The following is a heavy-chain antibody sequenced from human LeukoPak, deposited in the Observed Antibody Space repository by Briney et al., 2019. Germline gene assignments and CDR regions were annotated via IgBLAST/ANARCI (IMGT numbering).Heavy chain of an antibody. V-gene: IGHV3-15*01. J-gene: IGHJ6*03. CDR3: ARDPVAVAGTAVDYMDV. D-gene: IGHD6-19*01. CDR1: GFTFSNAW. CDR2: IKSKTDGGTT. Sequence: GGSLRLSCAASGFTFSNAWMSWVRQAPGKGLEWVGRIKSKTDGGTTDYAAPVKGRFTISRDDSKNTLYLQMNSLRAEDTAVYYCARDPVAVAGTAVDYMDVWGKGTTVTISS.